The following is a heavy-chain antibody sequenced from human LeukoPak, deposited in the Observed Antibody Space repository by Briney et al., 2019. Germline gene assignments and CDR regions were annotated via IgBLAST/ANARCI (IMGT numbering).Heavy chain of an antibody. Sequence: SVKVSCKASGGTFSSYAISWVRQAPGQGLEWMGGIIPIFGTANYAQKFQGRVTITADESTSTAYMELSSLRSEDTAVYYCARDPGGYTYGNYHYFGMDVWGQGTTVTVSS. CDR1: GGTFSSYA. V-gene: IGHV1-69*01. CDR3: ARDPGGYTYGNYHYFGMDV. CDR2: IIPIFGTA. D-gene: IGHD5-18*01. J-gene: IGHJ6*02.